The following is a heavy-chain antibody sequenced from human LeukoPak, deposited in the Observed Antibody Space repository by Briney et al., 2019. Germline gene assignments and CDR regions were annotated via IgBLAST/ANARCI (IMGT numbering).Heavy chain of an antibody. Sequence: ASVKVSCKASGYTFTGYYMHWVRQAPGQGLEWMVWINPNSGGTNYAQKFQGRVTMTRDTSISTAYMELSRLRSDDTAVYYCARDPDYYDSSGYGDYWGQGTLVTVSS. CDR1: GYTFTGYY. J-gene: IGHJ4*02. D-gene: IGHD3-22*01. CDR3: ARDPDYYDSSGYGDY. CDR2: INPNSGGT. V-gene: IGHV1-2*02.